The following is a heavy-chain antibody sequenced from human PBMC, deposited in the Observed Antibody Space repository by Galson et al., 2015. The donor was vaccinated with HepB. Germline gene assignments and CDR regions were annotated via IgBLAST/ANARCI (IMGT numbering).Heavy chain of an antibody. CDR1: GFTFSSYA. CDR3: ARIVYPAAY. CDR2: ISASSSST. D-gene: IGHD2-15*01. Sequence: SLKLSCAASGFTFSSYAMPWVRQAPGQRLEWIACISASSSSTYYADSVQGRFTITRDKSKNTLYLQMNSLRAEDTAVYYCARIVYPAAYWGQGTLVTVSS. V-gene: IGHV3-23*01. J-gene: IGHJ4*02.